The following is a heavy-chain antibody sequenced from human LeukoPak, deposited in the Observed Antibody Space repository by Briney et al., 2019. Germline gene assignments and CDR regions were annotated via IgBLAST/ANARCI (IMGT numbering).Heavy chain of an antibody. CDR3: AKEVDRHFDLKY. V-gene: IGHV3-23*01. CDR2: FSGGGDS. CDR1: GFTSGIYA. Sequence: PGGSLILSCAASGFTSGIYAMSWVRQAPGKGLEWVSAFSGGGDSFYADSVKGRFTISRDTSNKILYLRMSSLRAEDTAVYYCAKEVDRHFDLKYWGQGAPVTVSS. D-gene: IGHD3-22*01. J-gene: IGHJ4*02.